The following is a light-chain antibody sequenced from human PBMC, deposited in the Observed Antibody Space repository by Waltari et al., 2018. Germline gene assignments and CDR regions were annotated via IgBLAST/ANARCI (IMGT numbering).Light chain of an antibody. Sequence: QSVVTQPPSASGTPGQGVTISCSGSNSNLGSKTVNWYYQVPAMAHKLLNYSDDQRPPGVPYRFSGSKSGTSASLAISGLQSDDAAYYYCAAWDEILNGPVFGGGTKLTVL. CDR2: SDD. CDR3: AAWDEILNGPV. V-gene: IGLV1-44*01. J-gene: IGLJ3*02. CDR1: NSNLGSKT.